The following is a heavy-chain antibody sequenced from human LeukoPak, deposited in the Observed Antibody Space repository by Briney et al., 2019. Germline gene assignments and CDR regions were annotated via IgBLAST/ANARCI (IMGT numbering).Heavy chain of an antibody. J-gene: IGHJ4*02. CDR1: GFTFSSYS. Sequence: GGSLTLSCAASGFTFSSYSMNWLRQAPGKGLVWVSYICSSSSNIYYAVSVKGRFTISRANAKNYLYLQMNRLRAENTAVYYCASPVAGPNRRDYWGQGTLVTVSS. V-gene: IGHV3-48*01. CDR3: ASPVAGPNRRDY. CDR2: ICSSSSNI. D-gene: IGHD6-19*01.